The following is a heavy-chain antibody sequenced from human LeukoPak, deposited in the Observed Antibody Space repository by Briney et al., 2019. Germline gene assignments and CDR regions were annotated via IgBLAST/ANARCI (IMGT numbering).Heavy chain of an antibody. J-gene: IGHJ6*04. CDR3: ARGVGNFYYAMDV. Sequence: PGRSLRLSCAASGFTFSSYGMHWVRPAAGKGLEGVAVIWFDGSNKYYADSVKGRFTISRDNSKNTLYLQMNSLRAEDTAVYYCARGVGNFYYAMDVWGKGTTVTVSS. CDR2: IWFDGSNK. D-gene: IGHD2-15*01. CDR1: GFTFSSYG. V-gene: IGHV3-33*01.